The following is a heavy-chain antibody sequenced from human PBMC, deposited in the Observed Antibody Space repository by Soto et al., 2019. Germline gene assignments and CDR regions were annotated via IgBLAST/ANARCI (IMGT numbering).Heavy chain of an antibody. CDR2: ISSDGSAK. CDR1: GFTLSRYT. D-gene: IGHD2-15*01. CDR3: ARDGYCSGGSCLDGMDV. V-gene: IGHV3-30-3*01. J-gene: IGHJ6*02. Sequence: GGSLRLSCGVSGFTLSRYTMHWVRQAPGKGLGWVALISSDGSAKNYADSVKGRFTISRDDSLYLQMTSLRGEDTAVYYCARDGYCSGGSCLDGMDVWGQGNPGHRLL.